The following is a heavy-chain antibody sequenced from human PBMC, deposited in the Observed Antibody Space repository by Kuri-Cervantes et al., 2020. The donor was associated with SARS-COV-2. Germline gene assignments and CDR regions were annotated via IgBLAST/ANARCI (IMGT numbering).Heavy chain of an antibody. D-gene: IGHD3-3*01. J-gene: IGHJ5*02. CDR1: GFTFSSYA. CDR2: ISYDGSNK. V-gene: IGHV3-30*07. CDR3: AKMGTIFGVVIIPENWFDP. Sequence: GESLKISCAASGFTFSSYAMHWVRQAPGKGLEWVAVISYDGSNKYYADSVKGRFTISRDNSKNTLYLQMNSLRAEDTAVYYCAKMGTIFGVVIIPENWFDPWGQGTLVTVSS.